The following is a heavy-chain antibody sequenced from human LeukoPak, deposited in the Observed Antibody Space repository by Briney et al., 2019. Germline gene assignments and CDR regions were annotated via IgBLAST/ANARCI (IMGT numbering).Heavy chain of an antibody. CDR2: IYPGDSDT. D-gene: IGHD5-24*01. V-gene: IGHV5-51*01. J-gene: IGHJ4*02. CDR3: ARRDGYNLGY. Sequence: GESLKISCKGSGYRFTSYWIGWVRPMPGKGLEWMGIIYPGDSDTRCSPSFQGQVTISADKSISTAYLQWSSLEASDTALYYCARRDGYNLGYWGQGTLVTVSS. CDR1: GYRFTSYW.